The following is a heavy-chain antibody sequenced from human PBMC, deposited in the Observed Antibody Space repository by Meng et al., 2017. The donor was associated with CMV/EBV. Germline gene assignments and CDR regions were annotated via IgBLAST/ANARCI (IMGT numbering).Heavy chain of an antibody. CDR2: ISSSSSYI. CDR1: GFTFSSYS. V-gene: IGHV3-21*01. CDR3: ATNPIVVVPAAIS. D-gene: IGHD2-2*01. J-gene: IGHJ4*02. Sequence: SCAASGFTFSSYSMNWVRQAPGKGLEWVSSISSSSSYIYYADSVKGRFTISRDNAKNSLYLQMNSLRAEDTAVYYCATNPIVVVPAAISWGQGTLVTVSS.